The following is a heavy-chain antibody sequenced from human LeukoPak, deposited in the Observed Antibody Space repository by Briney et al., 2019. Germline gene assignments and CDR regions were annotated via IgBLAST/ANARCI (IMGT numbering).Heavy chain of an antibody. D-gene: IGHD6-19*01. Sequence: PGGSLRLSCEASGFTFSTLWMTWVRQAVGKGLQWVANIKQDGNEINYVDSVKGRFTISRDSAKNSLYLQMNSLRAEDTAVYYCARDGYSSGWYGSNYGMDVWGQGTTVTVSS. V-gene: IGHV3-7*03. CDR3: ARDGYSSGWYGSNYGMDV. CDR1: GFTFSTLW. J-gene: IGHJ6*02. CDR2: IKQDGNEI.